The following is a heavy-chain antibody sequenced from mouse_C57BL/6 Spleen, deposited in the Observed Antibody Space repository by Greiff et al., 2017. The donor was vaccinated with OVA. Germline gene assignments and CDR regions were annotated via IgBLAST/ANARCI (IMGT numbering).Heavy chain of an antibody. Sequence: VQLQQPGAELVRPGSSVKLSCKASGYTFTSYWMHWVKQRPIQGLEWIGDIYPGSGSTNYNEKFKSKATLTVDTSSSTAYMQLSSLTSEDSAVYYCARERGAAQAYYFDYWGQGTTLTVSS. J-gene: IGHJ2*01. CDR2: IYPGSGST. CDR1: GYTFTSYW. V-gene: IGHV1-55*01. CDR3: ARERGAAQAYYFDY. D-gene: IGHD3-2*02.